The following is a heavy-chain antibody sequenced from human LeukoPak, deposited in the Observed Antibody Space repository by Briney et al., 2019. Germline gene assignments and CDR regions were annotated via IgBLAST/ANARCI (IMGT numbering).Heavy chain of an antibody. Sequence: GESLKISCKVSRYSFTTYWIGWVRQMPGYGLEWMGIIYVGDSDTRYSPSFQGQVTISADKSISTAYLQWSSLKASDTAMYYCARRGQGMATSNWGQGTLVTVSS. CDR3: ARRGQGMATSN. CDR1: RYSFTTYW. V-gene: IGHV5-51*01. J-gene: IGHJ4*02. CDR2: IYVGDSDT. D-gene: IGHD5-24*01.